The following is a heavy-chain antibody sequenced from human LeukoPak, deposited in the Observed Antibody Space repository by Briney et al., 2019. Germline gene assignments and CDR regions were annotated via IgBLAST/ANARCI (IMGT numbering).Heavy chain of an antibody. J-gene: IGHJ4*02. CDR3: ARGSGPLLFDY. D-gene: IGHD1-26*01. V-gene: IGHV3-74*01. Sequence: PGGSLRLSCAASGFTFNNYWMHWVRQAPGKGLVWVSRINTDGSSTSYADSVKGRFTISRDNSKNTLYLQMNSLRAEDTAVYYCARGSGPLLFDYWGQGTLVTVSS. CDR2: INTDGSST. CDR1: GFTFNNYW.